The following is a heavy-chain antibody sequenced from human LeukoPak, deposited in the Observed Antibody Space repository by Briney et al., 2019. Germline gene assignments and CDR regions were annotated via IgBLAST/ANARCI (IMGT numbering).Heavy chain of an antibody. CDR2: ISSSGSTI. CDR3: ARLHRGEPYYYYYYGMDV. CDR1: GFTFSGYS. Sequence: ESGGGLVKPGGSLRLSCAASGFTFSGYSMSWIRQAPGKGLEWVSYISSSGSTIYYADSVKGRFTISRDNAKNSLYLQMNSLRAEDTAVYYCARLHRGEPYYYYYYGMDVWGQGTTVTVSS. D-gene: IGHD1-14*01. V-gene: IGHV3-11*01. J-gene: IGHJ6*02.